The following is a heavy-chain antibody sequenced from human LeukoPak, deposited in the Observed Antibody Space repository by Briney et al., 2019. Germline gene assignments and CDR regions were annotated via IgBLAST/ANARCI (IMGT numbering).Heavy chain of an antibody. V-gene: IGHV1-46*01. CDR3: ARNLIAAPNYWCFDL. Sequence: GASVTVSCTASGYTFTNYYMHWVRQAPGQGLEWMGIINPSGGSTNYAQHFQGRVTVTRDTSTSTVYMELSSLRSEDTAVYYCARNLIAAPNYWCFDLWGRGTLVTVSS. D-gene: IGHD6-6*01. CDR2: INPSGGST. J-gene: IGHJ2*01. CDR1: GYTFTNYY.